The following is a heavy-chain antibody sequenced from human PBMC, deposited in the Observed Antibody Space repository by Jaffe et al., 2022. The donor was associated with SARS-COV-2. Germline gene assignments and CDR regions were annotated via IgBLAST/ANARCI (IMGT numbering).Heavy chain of an antibody. D-gene: IGHD3-3*01. V-gene: IGHV3-23*01. CDR3: AKSPHFGVVTGGRLRYFDL. CDR1: GFTFSSYA. Sequence: EVQLLESGGGLVQPGGSLRLSCAASGFTFSSYAMSWVRQAPGKGLEWVSAISGSGGSTYYADSVKGRFTISRDNSKNTLYLQMNSLRAEDTAVYYCAKSPHFGVVTGGRLRYFDLWGRGTLVTVSS. J-gene: IGHJ2*01. CDR2: ISGSGGST.